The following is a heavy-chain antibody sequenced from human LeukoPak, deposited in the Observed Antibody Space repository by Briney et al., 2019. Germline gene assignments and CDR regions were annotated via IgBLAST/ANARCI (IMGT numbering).Heavy chain of an antibody. Sequence: GGSLRLSCATSGFTFSSYFMTWVRQAPGKGLEWVSVISASGGSIYYADSVKGRFTISRDNSKNTLYLQMNSLRAEDTAVYYCAKSTYYDIFDYWGQGTLVTVSS. CDR3: AKSTYYDIFDY. V-gene: IGHV3-23*01. D-gene: IGHD3-22*01. CDR2: ISASGGSI. CDR1: GFTFSSYF. J-gene: IGHJ4*02.